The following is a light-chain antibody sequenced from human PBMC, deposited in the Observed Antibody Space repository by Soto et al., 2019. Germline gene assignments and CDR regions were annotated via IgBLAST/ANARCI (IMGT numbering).Light chain of an antibody. CDR2: SAS. CDR3: QQSYNTPRT. Sequence: DIQMTQSPSSLSASVGDRVTMSCRASQSISNYLNWYQQKPGNAPKLLISSASGLQSGVPSRFSGSWSGTDFTLNISDLQPEDFATYYCQQSYNTPRTFGQGTKVEIK. J-gene: IGKJ1*01. CDR1: QSISNY. V-gene: IGKV1-39*01.